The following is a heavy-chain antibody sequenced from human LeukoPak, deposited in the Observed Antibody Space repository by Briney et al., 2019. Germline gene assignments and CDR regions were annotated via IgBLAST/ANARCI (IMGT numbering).Heavy chain of an antibody. V-gene: IGHV3-7*01. J-gene: IGHJ4*02. CDR3: AREGSLGY. CDR1: GFNFSSYR. Sequence: GGSLRLSCAAHGFNFSSYRMSSVRQAPGKGLEWVANIKPDGSETYYVNSVKGRFTIPRDNTKNSLSLQMNSLRAEDTAVYYCAREGSLGYWGQGNLVTVSS. D-gene: IGHD6-13*01. CDR2: IKPDGSET.